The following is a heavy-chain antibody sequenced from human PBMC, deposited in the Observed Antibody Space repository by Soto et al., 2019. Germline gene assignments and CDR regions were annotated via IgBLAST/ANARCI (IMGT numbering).Heavy chain of an antibody. CDR2: ISWDGGST. CDR3: AKDIGGYCSGGSCPPPGAFDI. D-gene: IGHD2-15*01. CDR1: RFTFDDYT. J-gene: IGHJ3*02. V-gene: IGHV3-43*01. Sequence: EVQLVESGGVVVQPGGSLRLSCAASRFTFDDYTMHWVRQAPGKGLEWVSLISWDGGSTYYADSVKGRFTISRDNSKNSLYLQMNSLRTEDTALYYCAKDIGGYCSGGSCPPPGAFDIWGQGTMVTVSS.